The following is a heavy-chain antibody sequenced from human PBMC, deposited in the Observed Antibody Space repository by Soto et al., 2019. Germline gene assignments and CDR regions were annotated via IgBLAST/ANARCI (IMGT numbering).Heavy chain of an antibody. CDR2: IYSGGST. V-gene: IGHV3-53*01. D-gene: IGHD3-22*01. Sequence: EVQLVESGGGLIQPGGSLRLSCAASGFTVSSNYMSWVRQAPGKGLEWVSVIYSGGSTYYADSVKGRFTISRDNSKNTLYLQMNSLRAEDTAVYYCARDRDYYDSSGYYYRTYYGMDVWGPGPTVTVSS. CDR3: ARDRDYYDSSGYYYRTYYGMDV. CDR1: GFTVSSNY. J-gene: IGHJ6*02.